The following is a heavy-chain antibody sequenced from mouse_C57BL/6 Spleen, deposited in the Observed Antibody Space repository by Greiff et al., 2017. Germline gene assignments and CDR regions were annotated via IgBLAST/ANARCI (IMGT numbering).Heavy chain of an antibody. V-gene: IGHV1-15*01. D-gene: IGHD6-1*01. CDR1: GYTFTDYE. CDR3: TREPRLGTGGFFAY. CDR2: IDPETGGT. Sequence: QVQLQQSGAELVRPGASVTLSCKASGYTFTDYEMHWVKQTPVHGLEWIGAIDPETGGTAYNQKFKGKAILTADKSSSTAYMELRSLTSEDSAVYYCTREPRLGTGGFFAYWGQGTLVTVSA. J-gene: IGHJ3*01.